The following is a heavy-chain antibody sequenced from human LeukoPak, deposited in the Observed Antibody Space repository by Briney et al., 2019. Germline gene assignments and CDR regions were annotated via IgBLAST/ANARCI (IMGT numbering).Heavy chain of an antibody. V-gene: IGHV3-48*02. Sequence: TLCLSSALSVLTLRRVGMNWGPESASPGVKWFSYISISSSMISYANSVTGRFTISRDNAKNSLYLQMNSLRDEDTAVYYCARQGSVRGMGFDYWGQGTLVTVSS. CDR1: VLTLRRVG. CDR2: ISISSSMI. CDR3: ARQGSVRGMGFDY. D-gene: IGHD3-10*01. J-gene: IGHJ4*02.